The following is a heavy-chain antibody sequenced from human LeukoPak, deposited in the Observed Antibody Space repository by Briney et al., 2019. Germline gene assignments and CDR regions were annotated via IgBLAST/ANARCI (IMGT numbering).Heavy chain of an antibody. CDR2: ISDSGGST. Sequence: GGSLRLSCAVSGITLSNYGMSWVRQAPGKGLEWVAGISDSGGSTNYADSVKGRFTISSDNPENTLYLQMNSLRAEDTAVYFCAKRGVVIRIILVGFHKESYYFDSWGQGALVTVSS. V-gene: IGHV3-23*01. CDR3: AKRGVVIRIILVGFHKESYYFDS. J-gene: IGHJ4*02. CDR1: GITLSNYG. D-gene: IGHD3-10*01.